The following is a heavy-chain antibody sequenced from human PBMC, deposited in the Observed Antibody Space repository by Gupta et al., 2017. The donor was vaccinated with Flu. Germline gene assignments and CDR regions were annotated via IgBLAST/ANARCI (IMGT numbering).Heavy chain of an antibody. J-gene: IGHJ6*04. V-gene: IGHV3-21*04. D-gene: IGHD2-2*01. CDR1: S. CDR2: ISTTETYR. Sequence: SFNWVRQAPGKGLEWVASISTTETYRDYADSVKGRFIISRDNAHNSSYLQMSSLRDEDTAVYYCARERYAYHHLDVWGKGTTVTVSS. CDR3: ARERYAYHHLDV.